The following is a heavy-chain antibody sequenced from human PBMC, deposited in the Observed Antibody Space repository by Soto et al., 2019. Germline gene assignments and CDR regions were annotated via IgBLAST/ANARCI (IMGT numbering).Heavy chain of an antibody. CDR3: ARDYNWNDLDY. J-gene: IGHJ4*02. Sequence: SLTCAVYGGSFSGYYWTWIRQPPGTGLEWIGEINHSGSTNYNPSLKSRVTISVDTSKNQFSLKLTSVTAADTAVYYCARDYNWNDLDYWGQGTLVTVSS. D-gene: IGHD1-20*01. CDR1: GGSFSGYY. CDR2: INHSGST. V-gene: IGHV4-34*01.